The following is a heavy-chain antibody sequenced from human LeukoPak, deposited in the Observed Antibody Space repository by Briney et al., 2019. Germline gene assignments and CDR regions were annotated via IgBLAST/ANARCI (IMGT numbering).Heavy chain of an antibody. D-gene: IGHD3-3*01. J-gene: IGHJ4*02. CDR1: GFTFSSYS. CDR2: IDSNKIAI. Sequence: AGGSLRLSCAASGFTFSSYSMNWVRQAPGKGLEWLSYIDSNKIAIYYAASVKGRFTISRDNAKNSLYLQTNSLRAEDTAVYYCARDFARDGITIFGVVDSWGQGTLVTVSS. CDR3: ARDFARDGITIFGVVDS. V-gene: IGHV3-48*04.